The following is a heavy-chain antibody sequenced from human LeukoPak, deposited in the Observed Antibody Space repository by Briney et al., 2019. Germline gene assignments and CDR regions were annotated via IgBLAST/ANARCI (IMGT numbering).Heavy chain of an antibody. J-gene: IGHJ4*02. V-gene: IGHV3-30-3*01. Sequence: VQPGRSLRLSCAASGFTFSSYAMHWVRQAPGTGLEWVAVISYDGSNKYYADSVKGRFTISRDNSKNTLYLQMNSLRAEDTAVYYCARDHGRARTFDYWGQGTLVTVSS. D-gene: IGHD3-10*02. CDR1: GFTFSSYA. CDR3: ARDHGRARTFDY. CDR2: ISYDGSNK.